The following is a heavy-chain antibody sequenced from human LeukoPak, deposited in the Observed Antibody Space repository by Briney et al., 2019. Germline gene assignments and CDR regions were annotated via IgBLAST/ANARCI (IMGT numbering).Heavy chain of an antibody. Sequence: GSLRLSCVASGFPFSSYWMTWVRQPPGKGLEWIGSIYDSGSTYYNPSLKSRVTISVDTSKNQFSLKLNSVTAADTAVYYCARRYGPWGQGTLVTVSS. CDR3: ARRYGP. J-gene: IGHJ5*02. CDR1: GFPFSSYW. CDR2: IYDSGST. D-gene: IGHD3-16*01. V-gene: IGHV4-39*01.